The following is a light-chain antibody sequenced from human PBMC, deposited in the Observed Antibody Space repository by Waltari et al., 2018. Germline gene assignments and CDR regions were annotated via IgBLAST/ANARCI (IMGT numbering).Light chain of an antibody. CDR1: QSISDYY. J-gene: IGKJ1*01. CDR3: QQYGSSFPWT. V-gene: IGKV3-20*01. CDR2: SAY. Sequence: EIVLTQSPGTLSLSPGDRATLSCRASQSISDYYLAWYRQTTGQGPRLLSYSAYYRATGGPDRFSGSGSGTDFTLTISRLEPEDFAVSYCQQYGSSFPWTFGQGTKVEI.